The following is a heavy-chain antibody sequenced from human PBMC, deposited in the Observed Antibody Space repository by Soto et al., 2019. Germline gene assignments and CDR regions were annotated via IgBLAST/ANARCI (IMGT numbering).Heavy chain of an antibody. CDR3: VKFRGPAYSYYHMDV. D-gene: IGHD2-2*01. J-gene: IGHJ6*03. V-gene: IGHV3-23*01. CDR2: SAGSGSSR. CDR1: GFNFGTYA. Sequence: EVQLLESGGGLVQPGGSLRLACAASGFNFGTYAMGWVRQAPGRGLEWVSSAGSGSSRYYADSVRGRFTVSRDTSKSTLYLEMSSLRAEDTALYYCVKFRGPAYSYYHMDVWGKGTTVTVSS.